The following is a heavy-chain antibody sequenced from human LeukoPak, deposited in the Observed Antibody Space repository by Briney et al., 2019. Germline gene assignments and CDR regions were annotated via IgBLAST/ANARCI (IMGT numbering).Heavy chain of an antibody. V-gene: IGHV3-30*18. CDR3: VKEDKDTYYFDY. CDR1: GFTFSTLG. Sequence: PGGSLRLSCAASGFTFSTLGMRWVRRAPGKGPEWLTIIPSEGSQRHFADSVKGRFTISRDNSKNMLYLQMNSLRAEDTAVYYCVKEDKDTYYFDYWGQGTLVTVSS. CDR2: IPSEGSQR. J-gene: IGHJ4*02.